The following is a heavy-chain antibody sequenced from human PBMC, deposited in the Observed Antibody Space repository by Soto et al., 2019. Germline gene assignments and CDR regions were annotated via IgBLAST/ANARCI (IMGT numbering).Heavy chain of an antibody. J-gene: IGHJ4*02. V-gene: IGHV3-7*01. CDR1: GLTFSSYW. CDR2: IKQDGSEQ. D-gene: IGHD3-3*01. Sequence: GGSLRLSCAASGLTFSSYWMSWVRQAPGKGLEWVANIKQDGSEQYYVDSVKGRFTISRDNAKNSLYLQMSSLTAEDTAVYYCAILRSANYYNYWGQGTLVTVSS. CDR3: AILRSANYYNY.